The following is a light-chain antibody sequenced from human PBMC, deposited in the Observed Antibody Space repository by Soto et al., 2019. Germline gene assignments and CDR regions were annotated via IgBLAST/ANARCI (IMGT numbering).Light chain of an antibody. CDR3: AAWDDGLSGPV. V-gene: IGLV1-47*02. CDR2: NYN. Sequence: QAVVTQPPSASGTPGQRVTISCSGSSANVGSNYVYWYQQLPGMAPKLLIYNYNQRPPGVPDRFSASKSGTSASLAISGLRSEDEAAYYCAAWDDGLSGPVFGGGTKLTVL. CDR1: SANVGSNY. J-gene: IGLJ2*01.